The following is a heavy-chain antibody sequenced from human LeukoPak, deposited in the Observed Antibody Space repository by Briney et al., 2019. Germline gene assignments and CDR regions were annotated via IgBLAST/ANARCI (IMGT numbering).Heavy chain of an antibody. D-gene: IGHD3-22*01. CDR1: GFTFSSYG. Sequence: PGGSLRLSCAASGFTFSSYGMHWVRQAPGKGLEWVAVIWYDGSNKYYADSVKGRFTISRDNSKNTLYLQMNSLRAEDTAVYYCAKDRTRYYYDSSGYYYVGLLWGQGTLVTVSS. CDR2: IWYDGSNK. CDR3: AKDRTRYYYDSSGYYYVGLL. V-gene: IGHV3-33*06. J-gene: IGHJ4*02.